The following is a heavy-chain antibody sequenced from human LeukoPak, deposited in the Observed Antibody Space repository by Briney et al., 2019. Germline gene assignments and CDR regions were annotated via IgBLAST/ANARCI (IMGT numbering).Heavy chain of an antibody. CDR2: INPNDGDT. CDR3: ARANFLYCSSTTCLFDY. CDR1: GYTFTDYY. D-gene: IGHD2-2*01. J-gene: IGHJ4*02. Sequence: VASVKVSCKASGYTFTDYYMHWVRQAPGQGCEWMGWINPNDGDTNYAQKFQGRVTMTRDTSISTAHMEVSRLRSDDTAVYYCARANFLYCSSTTCLFDYWGQGTLVTVSS. V-gene: IGHV1-2*02.